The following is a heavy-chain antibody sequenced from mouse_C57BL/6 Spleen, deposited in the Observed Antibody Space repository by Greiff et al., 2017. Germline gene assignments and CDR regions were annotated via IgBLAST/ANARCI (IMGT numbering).Heavy chain of an antibody. Sequence: VQLKESGGGLVKPGGSLKLSCAASGFTFSDYGMHWVRQAPEKGLEWVAYISSGSSTIYYADTVKGRFTISRDNAKNTLFLQMTSLRSEDTAMYYCARALSHYAMDYWGQGTSVTVSS. D-gene: IGHD1-1*02. CDR3: ARALSHYAMDY. CDR1: GFTFSDYG. J-gene: IGHJ4*01. V-gene: IGHV5-17*01. CDR2: ISSGSSTI.